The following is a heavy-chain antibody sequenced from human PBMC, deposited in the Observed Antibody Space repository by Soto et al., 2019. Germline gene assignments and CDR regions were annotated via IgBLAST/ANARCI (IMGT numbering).Heavy chain of an antibody. Sequence: GGSLRLSCAVSGFTFDDNAMHWVRQAPEKGLAWVSGINWKSDIGYADSVKGRFTISRDNAENSLYLQMNSLRAEDTALYYCAISQDRGGRTTFIYWGQGTQVPVSS. CDR2: INWKSDI. D-gene: IGHD3-16*01. J-gene: IGHJ4*02. CDR3: AISQDRGGRTTFIY. V-gene: IGHV3-9*01. CDR1: GFTFDDNA.